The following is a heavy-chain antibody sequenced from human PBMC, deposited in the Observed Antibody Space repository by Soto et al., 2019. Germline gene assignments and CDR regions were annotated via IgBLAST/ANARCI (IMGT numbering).Heavy chain of an antibody. CDR1: GGTFSSYA. D-gene: IGHD3-9*01. CDR2: IIPIFGTA. CDR3: ARAITISALGVGP. J-gene: IGHJ4*02. Sequence: SVKVSCKASGGTFSSYAISWVRQAPGQGLEWMGGIIPIFGTANYAQKFQGRVTITADESTSTAYMELRSLRSDDTAVYYCARAITISALGVGPRGQRTPVTVSS. V-gene: IGHV1-69*13.